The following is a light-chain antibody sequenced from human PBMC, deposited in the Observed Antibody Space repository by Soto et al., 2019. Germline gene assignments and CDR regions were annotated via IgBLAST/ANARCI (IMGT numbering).Light chain of an antibody. CDR2: AAS. J-gene: IGKJ1*01. CDR3: QQSYSTPRT. V-gene: IGKV1-39*01. CDR1: QSISNR. Sequence: DIQMTQSPSSLSASVEDRVIITCRASQSISNRLNWYQQKPGKAPKLLIYAASSLQSGVPSRFSGSGSGTDFTLTISSLQPEDFATYYCQQSYSTPRTFGQGTKVDI.